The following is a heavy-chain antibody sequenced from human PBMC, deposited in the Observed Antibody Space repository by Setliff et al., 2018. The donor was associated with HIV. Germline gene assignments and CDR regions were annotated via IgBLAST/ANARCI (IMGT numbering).Heavy chain of an antibody. D-gene: IGHD3-10*02. Sequence: SETLSLTCIVSSGSITSSNYYWGWIRQPPGKGLEWIGSIFYSGSTYYNASLKSRVTISVDTSKNQFSLKLSSVTAADTAVYYCARDMSPMFPYYFDDWGQGTLVTVSS. CDR2: IFYSGST. CDR3: ARDMSPMFPYYFDD. V-gene: IGHV4-39*07. J-gene: IGHJ4*02. CDR1: SGSITSSNYY.